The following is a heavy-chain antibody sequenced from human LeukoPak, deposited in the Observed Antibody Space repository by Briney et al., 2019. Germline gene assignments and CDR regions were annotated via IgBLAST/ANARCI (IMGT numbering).Heavy chain of an antibody. J-gene: IGHJ4*02. D-gene: IGHD3-16*01. CDR2: INPSGGST. Sequence: ASVKVSCKASGYTFTGYYMHWVRQAPGQGLEWMGIINPSGGSTSYAQKFQGRVTMTRDTSTSTVYMELSSLRSEDTAVYYCATPGEKDYYFDYWGQGTLVTVSS. V-gene: IGHV1-46*01. CDR3: ATPGEKDYYFDY. CDR1: GYTFTGYY.